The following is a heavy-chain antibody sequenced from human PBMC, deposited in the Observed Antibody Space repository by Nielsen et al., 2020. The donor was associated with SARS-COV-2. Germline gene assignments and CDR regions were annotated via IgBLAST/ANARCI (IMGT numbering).Heavy chain of an antibody. CDR1: GGSISSSSYY. CDR3: ATSDSWVDHRPPP. CDR2: IYYSGST. D-gene: IGHD3/OR15-3a*01. Sequence: SETLPLTCTVSGGSISSSSYYWGWIRQPPGKGLEWIGSIYYSGSTYYNPSLKSRVTISVDTSKNQFSLKLSSVTAADTAVYYCATSDSWVDHRPPPWGQGTLVTVSS. V-gene: IGHV4-39*07. J-gene: IGHJ5*02.